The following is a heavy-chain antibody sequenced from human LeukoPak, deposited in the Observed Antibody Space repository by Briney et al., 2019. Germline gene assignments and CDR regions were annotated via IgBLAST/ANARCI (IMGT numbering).Heavy chain of an antibody. D-gene: IGHD5-18*01. Sequence: GESLKITCKGSGYGFNSYWIGWVRQMPGKGLEWMGIIYPRDSDTRYSPSSQGQVTISADRSIGTAYLQWSSLKASDTAMYYCARGSDRGYNYGFDYWGQGTLVTVSS. CDR1: GYGFNSYW. CDR3: ARGSDRGYNYGFDY. J-gene: IGHJ4*02. CDR2: IYPRDSDT. V-gene: IGHV5-51*01.